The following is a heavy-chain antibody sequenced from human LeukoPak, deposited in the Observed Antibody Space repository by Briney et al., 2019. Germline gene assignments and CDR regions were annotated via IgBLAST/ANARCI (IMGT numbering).Heavy chain of an antibody. CDR2: ISDSSSTI. Sequence: PGGSLRLSCAASGFTFSSYSMNWVRQAPGKGLEWVSYISDSSSTIYYADSVKGRFTISRDNAKNSLYLQMNSLRPEDTAVYYCAREMGRGGREIVVVIPGAFDIWGQGTMVTVSS. J-gene: IGHJ3*02. D-gene: IGHD3-22*01. CDR1: GFTFSSYS. V-gene: IGHV3-48*01. CDR3: AREMGRGGREIVVVIPGAFDI.